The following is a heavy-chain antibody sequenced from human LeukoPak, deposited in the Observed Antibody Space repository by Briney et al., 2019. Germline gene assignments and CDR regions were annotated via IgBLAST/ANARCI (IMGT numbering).Heavy chain of an antibody. Sequence: PGGSLRLSCAASGFTLSTFAMHWVRQAPGKGLEWVSSIGGDDPYYADSVRGRFVTSRDNSKSTVYLQLNSLRAEDTAVYYYAKDGQSFNSTYDYSDSWGHGTLVTVSS. D-gene: IGHD5-12*01. CDR2: IGGDDP. CDR3: AKDGQSFNSTYDYSDS. V-gene: IGHV3-23*01. J-gene: IGHJ5*01. CDR1: GFTLSTFA.